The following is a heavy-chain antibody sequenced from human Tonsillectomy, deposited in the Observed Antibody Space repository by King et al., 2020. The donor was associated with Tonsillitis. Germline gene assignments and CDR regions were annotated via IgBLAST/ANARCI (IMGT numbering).Heavy chain of an antibody. Sequence: VQLVESGAEVKKPGASVKVSCKASGYTFTRYGISWVRQAPRQGLEWMGWISGYNGKTNYAQKFRGRVTMSTDTSTSTAYMELRSLRSDDTAIYYCARENSYDILTGYFIDGFDIWGQGTMVTVSS. CDR2: ISGYNGKT. V-gene: IGHV1-18*01. D-gene: IGHD3-9*01. CDR1: GYTFTRYG. CDR3: ARENSYDILTGYFIDGFDI. J-gene: IGHJ3*02.